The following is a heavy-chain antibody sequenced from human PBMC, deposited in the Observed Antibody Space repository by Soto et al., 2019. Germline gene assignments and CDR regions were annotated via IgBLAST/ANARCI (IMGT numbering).Heavy chain of an antibody. V-gene: IGHV3-74*01. D-gene: IGHD2-15*01. Sequence: EVQLVESGGGLVQPGGSLRLSCAASGFTFSSYWMHWVRQAPWKGLVWVSRINSDGSSTSYADCVKGRFTISRDNAKNTLYLQMNSLRAEDTAVYYCVRTSLVVAAATREDYWGQGTLVTVSS. CDR3: VRTSLVVAAATREDY. CDR2: INSDGSST. J-gene: IGHJ4*02. CDR1: GFTFSSYW.